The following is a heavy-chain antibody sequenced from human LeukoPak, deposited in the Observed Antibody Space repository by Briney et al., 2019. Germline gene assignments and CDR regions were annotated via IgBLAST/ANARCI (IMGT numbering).Heavy chain of an antibody. J-gene: IGHJ4*02. D-gene: IGHD2-2*01. V-gene: IGHV3-74*01. CDR2: INSDGSST. CDR3: ARGSLGSSTSSDCCPLDY. CDR1: GFTFSSYW. Sequence: GGSLRLSCAASGFTFSSYWMHWVRQAPGKGLVWVSRINSDGSSTSYADSVKGRFTISRDNSKNTLYLQMNSLRAEDTAVYYCARGSLGSSTSSDCCPLDYWGRGTLVTVSS.